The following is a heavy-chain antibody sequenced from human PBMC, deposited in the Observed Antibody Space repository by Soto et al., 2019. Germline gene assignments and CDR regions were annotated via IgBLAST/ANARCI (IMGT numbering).Heavy chain of an antibody. J-gene: IGHJ4*02. D-gene: IGHD6-19*01. CDR3: ARAGDSSGPVALGY. V-gene: IGHV4-30-2*01. Sequence: QLQLQESGSGLVKPSQTLSLTCAVSGGSISSGGSSWSWIRQPPGKGLEWIGYIYHSGSTYYNPSLKSRVTISVDRSKNQFSLKLSSVTAADTVVYYCARAGDSSGPVALGYCGQGTLVTVSS. CDR1: GGSISSGGSS. CDR2: IYHSGST.